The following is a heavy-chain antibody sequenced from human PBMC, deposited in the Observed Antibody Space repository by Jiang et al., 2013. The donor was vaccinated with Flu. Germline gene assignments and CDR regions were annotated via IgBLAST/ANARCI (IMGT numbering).Heavy chain of an antibody. V-gene: IGHV4-4*07. J-gene: IGHJ4*02. Sequence: LLKPSETLSLTCTVSGGSISSYYWSWIRQPAGKGLEWIGRIYTSGSTNYNPSLKSRVTMSVDTSKNQFSLKLSSVTAADTAVYYCARVSSMITFGEREYYFDYWGQGTLVTVSS. CDR3: ARVSSMITFGEREYYFDY. CDR1: GGSISSYY. CDR2: IYTSGST. D-gene: IGHD3-16*01.